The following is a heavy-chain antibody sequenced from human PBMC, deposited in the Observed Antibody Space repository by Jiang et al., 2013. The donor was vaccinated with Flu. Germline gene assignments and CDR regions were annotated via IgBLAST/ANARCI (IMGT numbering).Heavy chain of an antibody. V-gene: IGHV4-61*01. CDR1: GGSVSSGTYY. D-gene: IGHD2-15*01. CDR3: ARDGTTRCSGGSCPLFY. CDR2: MYYNGNT. J-gene: IGHJ4*02. Sequence: LLKPSETLSLTCTVSGGSVSSGTYYWSWIRQPPGKGLEWVGYMYYNGNTNYNPSLNSRVTISVGTSKNQFSLKLSSVTAADTAVYYCARDGTTRCSGGSCPLFYWGQGILVTVSS.